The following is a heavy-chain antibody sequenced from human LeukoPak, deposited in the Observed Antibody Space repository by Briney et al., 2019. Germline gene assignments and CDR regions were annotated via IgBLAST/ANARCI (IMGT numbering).Heavy chain of an antibody. V-gene: IGHV4-59*01. CDR1: GGSISSYY. CDR3: ARGGGVAGTPYNPYDH. D-gene: IGHD6-19*01. CDR2: IYYSGST. Sequence: SETLSLTCTVSGGSISSYYWSWIRQPPGKGLEWIGYIYYSGSTNYNPSLKSRVTISVDTSKNQFSLKLSSVTAADTAVYYCARGGGVAGTPYNPYDHWGQGTLVTVSS. J-gene: IGHJ4*02.